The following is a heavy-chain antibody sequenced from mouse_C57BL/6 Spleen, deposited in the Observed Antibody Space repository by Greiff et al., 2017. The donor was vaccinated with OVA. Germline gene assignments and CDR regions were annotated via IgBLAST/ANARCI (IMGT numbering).Heavy chain of an antibody. CDR3: AIGDGYYNPYAMDY. J-gene: IGHJ4*01. V-gene: IGHV2-3*01. CDR1: GFSLTSYG. D-gene: IGHD2-3*01. CDR2: IWGDGST. Sequence: VKVVESGPGLVAPSQSLSITCTVSGFSLTSYGVSWVRQPPGKGLEWLGVIWGDGSTNYHSALISRLSISTDNYKSQFFLKLKRLQTDDTATDYCAIGDGYYNPYAMDYWGQGTSVTVSS.